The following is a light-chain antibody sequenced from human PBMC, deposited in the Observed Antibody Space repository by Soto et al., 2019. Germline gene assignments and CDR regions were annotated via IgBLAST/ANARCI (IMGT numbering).Light chain of an antibody. V-gene: IGLV2-14*03. CDR2: DVS. Sequence: QSALTQPASGSGSPGQWITISCTGTSSDVGGYNYVSWYQQHPGKAPKLMIYDVSNRPSGVSNRFSGSKSGNTASLTISGLQAEDEGDYYCSSYTSSSNLDVFGTGTKLTVL. CDR1: SSDVGGYNY. J-gene: IGLJ1*01. CDR3: SSYTSSSNLDV.